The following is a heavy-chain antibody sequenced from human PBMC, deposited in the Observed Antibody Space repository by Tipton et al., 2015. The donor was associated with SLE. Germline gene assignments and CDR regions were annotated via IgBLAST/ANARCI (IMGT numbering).Heavy chain of an antibody. J-gene: IGHJ2*01. CDR3: ARTPYTRASRYFDL. D-gene: IGHD2-2*02. CDR2: INHVGST. Sequence: TLSLTCAVYGGSFSAYYWSWIRQPPGKGLEWIGEINHVGSTNDNPSLRSRVTISVDTSKNQFSLNLSSVTAADTAIYYCARTPYTRASRYFDLWGRGTLVTASA. V-gene: IGHV4-34*01. CDR1: GGSFSAYY.